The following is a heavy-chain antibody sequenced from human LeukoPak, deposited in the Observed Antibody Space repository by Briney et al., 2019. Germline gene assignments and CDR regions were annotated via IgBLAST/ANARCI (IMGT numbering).Heavy chain of an antibody. CDR2: ISSSSSYI. CDR1: GFTFSSYS. CDR3: ARGDYGTGSYLSSY. V-gene: IGHV3-21*01. Sequence: GGSLRLSCAASGFTFSSYSMNWVRQAPGKGLEWVSSISSSSSYIYYADSVKGRFTISRDDAKNSLYLQMNSLRAEDTAVYYCARGDYGTGSYLSSYWGQGTLVTVSS. J-gene: IGHJ4*02. D-gene: IGHD3-10*01.